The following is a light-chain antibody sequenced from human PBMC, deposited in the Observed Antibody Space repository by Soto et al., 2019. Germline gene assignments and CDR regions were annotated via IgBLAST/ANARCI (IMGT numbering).Light chain of an antibody. V-gene: IGLV2-23*01. CDR3: CSYAANIYHV. Sequence: QSVLAHPASLSGSPGQSITISCTGTNSDVGSYNLVSWYQHHPGKAPKLIICEGNKRPSGVSNRFSGSKSGNTASLTISGLQAEDEADYYCCSYAANIYHVFGTGTKVTVL. CDR2: EGN. J-gene: IGLJ1*01. CDR1: NSDVGSYNL.